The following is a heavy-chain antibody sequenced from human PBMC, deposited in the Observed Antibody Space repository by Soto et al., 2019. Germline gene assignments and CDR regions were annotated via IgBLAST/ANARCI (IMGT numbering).Heavy chain of an antibody. J-gene: IGHJ3*02. CDR1: GFTFSSYA. V-gene: IGHV3-64*01. CDR3: ARDKALGYNSGWYSAFDI. CDR2: ISSNGGST. D-gene: IGHD6-19*01. Sequence: EVQLVESGGGLVQPGGSLRLSCAASGFTFSSYAMHWVRQAPGKGLEYVSVISSNGGSTSYANSVKGRFTVSTDNSKNRLYLQMGSLRADDMAVYYCARDKALGYNSGWYSAFDIWGQGTMVTVSS.